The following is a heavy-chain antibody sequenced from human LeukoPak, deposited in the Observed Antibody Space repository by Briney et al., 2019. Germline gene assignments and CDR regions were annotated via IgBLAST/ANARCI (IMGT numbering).Heavy chain of an antibody. Sequence: GGSLRLSCAASGFTFITYAMYWVRQAPGKGLEWVAVISYDGSNKYYADSVKGRFTISRDNSKNTLYLQMNSLRTEDTAVYYCARDRITIFGVVIKDYYYYMDVWGKGTTVTVS. CDR1: GFTFITYA. J-gene: IGHJ6*03. D-gene: IGHD3-3*01. CDR2: ISYDGSNK. CDR3: ARDRITIFGVVIKDYYYYMDV. V-gene: IGHV3-30-3*01.